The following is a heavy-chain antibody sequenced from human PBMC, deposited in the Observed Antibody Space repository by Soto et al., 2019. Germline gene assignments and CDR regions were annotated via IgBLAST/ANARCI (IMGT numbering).Heavy chain of an antibody. CDR2: ISGGGGGT. CDR1: GFTFTSYA. Sequence: PGGSLRLSCAASGFTFTSYAMSWVRQAPGKGLEWVSAISGGGGGTYYADSVRGRFTISRDNSKNTLYLQMNSLRAEDTAVYYCAKGMRSPVAGTPSDYWGQGTLVTVSS. V-gene: IGHV3-23*01. J-gene: IGHJ4*02. CDR3: AKGMRSPVAGTPSDY. D-gene: IGHD6-19*01.